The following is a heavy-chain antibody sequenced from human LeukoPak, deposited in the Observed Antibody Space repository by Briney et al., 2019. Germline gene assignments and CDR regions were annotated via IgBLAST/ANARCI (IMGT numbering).Heavy chain of an antibody. D-gene: IGHD5-12*01. CDR3: VVRLLGSGYEFDY. CDR2: IIPIFGTA. Sequence: SVNVSCKATGHTFTTYGISWVRQAPGQGLEWMGGIIPIFGTANYAQKFQGRVTITADESTSTAYMELSSLRSEDTAVYYCVVRLLGSGYEFDYWGQGTLVTVSS. CDR1: GHTFTTYG. J-gene: IGHJ4*02. V-gene: IGHV1-69*13.